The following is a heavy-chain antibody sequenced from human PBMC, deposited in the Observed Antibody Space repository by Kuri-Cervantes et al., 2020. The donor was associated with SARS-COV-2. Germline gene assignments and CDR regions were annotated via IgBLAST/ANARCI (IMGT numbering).Heavy chain of an antibody. CDR2: ISTYNANA. Sequence: ASVKVSCKASGYTFTTYGITWVRQAPGQGLEWMGWISTYNANADCAQKLQGRVTMTTDTSTSIAYMELRSLRSDDTAIYYCAGGFDYGDYPYYYGMDVWGQGTTVTVSS. CDR3: AGGFDYGDYPYYYGMDV. D-gene: IGHD4-17*01. V-gene: IGHV1-18*04. CDR1: GYTFTTYG. J-gene: IGHJ6*02.